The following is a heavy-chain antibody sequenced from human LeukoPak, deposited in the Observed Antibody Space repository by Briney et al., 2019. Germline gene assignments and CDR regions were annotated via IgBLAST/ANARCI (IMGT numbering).Heavy chain of an antibody. V-gene: IGHV4-34*01. J-gene: IGHJ4*02. CDR1: GGSFSGYY. CDR2: INHSGST. D-gene: IGHD6-13*01. Sequence: SDTLSLTCAVYGGSFSGYYWSWIRQPPGKGLEWIGEINHSGSTNYNPSLKSRVTISVDTSKNQFSLKLSSVTAADTAVYYCARVRQQLSGFDYWGQGTLVTVSS. CDR3: ARVRQQLSGFDY.